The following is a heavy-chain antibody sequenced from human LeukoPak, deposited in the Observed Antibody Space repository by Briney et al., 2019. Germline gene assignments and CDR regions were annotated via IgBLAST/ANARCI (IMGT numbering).Heavy chain of an antibody. J-gene: IGHJ6*03. CDR2: ISSGRPLI. CDR3: ARDGNRDGDMDV. V-gene: IGHV3-48*01. Sequence: GGSLRLSCAASGSTFISYNMNWVRQAPGKGLEWVSYISSGRPLIYYADSVKGRFTVSRDGAKSSLYLQMNSLRAEDSAVYYCARDGNRDGDMDVWGKGTTVTVSS. D-gene: IGHD1-1*01. CDR1: GSTFISYN.